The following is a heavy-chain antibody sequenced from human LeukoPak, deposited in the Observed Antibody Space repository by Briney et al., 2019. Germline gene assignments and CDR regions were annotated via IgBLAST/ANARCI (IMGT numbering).Heavy chain of an antibody. Sequence: YPSETLSLTCTVSGGSISSSSYYWGWIRQPPGKGLEWIGSIYYSGSTYYNPSLKSRVTISVDTSKNQLSLKLSSVTAADTAVYYCARAGYGDLYYLDYWGQGTLVTVSS. J-gene: IGHJ4*02. CDR2: IYYSGST. CDR1: GGSISSSSYY. V-gene: IGHV4-39*07. D-gene: IGHD4-17*01. CDR3: ARAGYGDLYYLDY.